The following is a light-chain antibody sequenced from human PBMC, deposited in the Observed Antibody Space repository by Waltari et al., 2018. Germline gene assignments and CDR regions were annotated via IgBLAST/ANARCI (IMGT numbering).Light chain of an antibody. J-gene: IGLJ1*01. CDR3: CSYAGTSYV. CDR1: SSDVGGSEY. CDR2: EVT. Sequence: QSALTQPPSASGSPGQSVTISCTGTSSDVGGSEYVSWYQRHPGKAPKLIIYEVTKRPSGVPDRFSGSKSGNTASLTVSGLQADDGADYFCCSYAGTSYVFGTGTTVTVL. V-gene: IGLV2-8*01.